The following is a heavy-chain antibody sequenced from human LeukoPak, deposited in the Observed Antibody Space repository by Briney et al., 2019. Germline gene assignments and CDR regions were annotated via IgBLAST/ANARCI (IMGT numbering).Heavy chain of an antibody. Sequence: GASVKVSCKASGYIFTGFYIHWVRQAPGQGLEWMGWINPNSGGTKYARKFQGRVTMTRDTSISTVYMELSRLRSDDTAVYYCARGYDTTWYGWFDPWGQGTLVIVSS. CDR1: GYIFTGFY. V-gene: IGHV1-2*02. D-gene: IGHD2-15*01. J-gene: IGHJ5*02. CDR2: INPNSGGT. CDR3: ARGYDTTWYGWFDP.